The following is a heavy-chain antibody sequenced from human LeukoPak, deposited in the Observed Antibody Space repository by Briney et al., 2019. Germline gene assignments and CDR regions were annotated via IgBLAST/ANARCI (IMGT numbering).Heavy chain of an antibody. V-gene: IGHV3-21*01. CDR2: ISSSSSYI. Sequence: GGSLRLSCEASGFTFSSYSMNWVRQAPGKGLEWVSFISSSSSYIYYADSVKGRFTISRDNAKNSLYLQMNSLRAEDTAVYYCARDGVAYCGGDCYSDYGMDVWGQGTTVTVSS. CDR3: ARDGVAYCGGDCYSDYGMDV. D-gene: IGHD2-21*02. J-gene: IGHJ6*02. CDR1: GFTFSSYS.